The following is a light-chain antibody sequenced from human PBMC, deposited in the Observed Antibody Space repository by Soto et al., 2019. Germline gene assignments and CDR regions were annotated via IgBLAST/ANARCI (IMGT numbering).Light chain of an antibody. J-gene: IGKJ5*01. V-gene: IGKV1-8*01. Sequence: AIRMTQSPSSFSASTGDRVTITCRASQGISSYLAWYQQTPGKAPKLLIYAASTLQSGVPSRFSGSGSGTDFPLTISSLQPDDSATDDCQQYNTYSTFGQGTRLEIK. CDR2: AAS. CDR3: QQYNTYST. CDR1: QGISSY.